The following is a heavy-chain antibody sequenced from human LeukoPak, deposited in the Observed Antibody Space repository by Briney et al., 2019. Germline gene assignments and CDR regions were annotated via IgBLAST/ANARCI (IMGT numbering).Heavy chain of an antibody. D-gene: IGHD6-25*01. J-gene: IGHJ4*02. CDR1: GGSISSGSYY. CDR2: IYTSGST. CDR3: ARAGGVKTAALDLDY. V-gene: IGHV4-61*02. Sequence: ASETLSLTCTVSGGSISSGSYYWSWIRQPAGKGLEWIGRIYTSGSTNYNPSLKSRVTISRDTSKNQFSLKLTSVTTADTAVYYCARAGGVKTAALDLDYWGQGTLVTVSS.